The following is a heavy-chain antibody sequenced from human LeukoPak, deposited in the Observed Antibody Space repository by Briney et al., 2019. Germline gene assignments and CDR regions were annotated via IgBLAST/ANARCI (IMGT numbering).Heavy chain of an antibody. CDR3: ARDLGDGEFDY. CDR1: GFAVSSND. D-gene: IGHD3-10*01. CDR2: IYVGGRT. J-gene: IGHJ4*02. V-gene: IGHV3-53*01. Sequence: PGGSLRLSCAASGFAVSSNDMSWVCQAPGKGLKWVSSIYVGGRTYYADSVKGRFTISRDNSKNTVYLQMNSLRVEDTATYFCARDLGDGEFDYWGQGTLVSVSS.